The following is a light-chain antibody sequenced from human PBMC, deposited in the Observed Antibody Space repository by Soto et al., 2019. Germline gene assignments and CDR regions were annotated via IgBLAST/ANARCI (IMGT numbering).Light chain of an antibody. CDR1: SSNIGSNT. CDR2: FNN. Sequence: QSVLTQPPSASGTPGQTVTISCSGTSSNIGSNTVNWFQQLPGTAPKLLIYFNNQRPSGVPDRFSGSKSGTSAYLAISGLQSEDEADYYCAAWDDSLNGYVFGTGTKVTVL. V-gene: IGLV1-44*01. CDR3: AAWDDSLNGYV. J-gene: IGLJ1*01.